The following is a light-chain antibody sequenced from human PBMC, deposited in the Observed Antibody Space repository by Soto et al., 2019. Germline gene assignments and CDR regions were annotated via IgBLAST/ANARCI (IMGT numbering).Light chain of an antibody. Sequence: EIVMTQSPATLSVSPGERATLSCRASQSVSTNLAWYQQKPGQAPRLLVYGASTRATGIPARFSGSGSGTEFTLTISSLQSEDFAVYSCQQYYNWPLTFGQGTKVDTK. CDR1: QSVSTN. CDR2: GAS. J-gene: IGKJ1*01. CDR3: QQYYNWPLT. V-gene: IGKV3-15*01.